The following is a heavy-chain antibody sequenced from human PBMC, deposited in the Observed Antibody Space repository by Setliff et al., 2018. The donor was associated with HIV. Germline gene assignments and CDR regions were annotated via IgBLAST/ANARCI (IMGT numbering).Heavy chain of an antibody. J-gene: IGHJ4*02. Sequence: ASVKVSCKASGYTFSSDEIGWVRHVIGQGFEWMGWMHPGSGNTGFAAKFQGRVTMTRDTSTQTAYMELTSLTFHDTAVYYCANSIAAAGVFDYWGQGTLVTVSS. CDR2: MHPGSGNT. V-gene: IGHV1-8*01. CDR1: GYTFSSDE. D-gene: IGHD6-13*01. CDR3: ANSIAAAGVFDY.